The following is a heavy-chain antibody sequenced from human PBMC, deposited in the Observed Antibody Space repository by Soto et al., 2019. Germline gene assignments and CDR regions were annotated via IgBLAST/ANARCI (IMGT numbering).Heavy chain of an antibody. D-gene: IGHD4-17*01. CDR1: GFTFTSSA. CDR3: AADHTTLHDYGDYFDITGGVDY. V-gene: IGHV1-58*01. Sequence: ASVKVSCKASGFTFTSSAVQWVRQARGQRLEWIGWIVVGSGNTNYAQKFQERVTITRDMSTSTAYMELSSLRSEDTAVYYCAADHTTLHDYGDYFDITGGVDYWGQGTLVTVSS. J-gene: IGHJ4*02. CDR2: IVVGSGNT.